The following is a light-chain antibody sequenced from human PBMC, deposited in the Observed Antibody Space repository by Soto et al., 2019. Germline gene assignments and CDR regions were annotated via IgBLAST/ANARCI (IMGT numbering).Light chain of an antibody. J-gene: IGKJ4*01. V-gene: IGKV1-39*01. CDR3: HQSYRTPLT. CDR1: QCISSY. Sequence: DIQMTQSPSSLSASVGDRVTITCRASQCISSYLNWYHQKPGKAPKLLIYAASSLQSGVQSRFRGSGSGTDFNITISRLQPEDLAYYYRHQSYRTPLTFGRGTKVEIK. CDR2: AAS.